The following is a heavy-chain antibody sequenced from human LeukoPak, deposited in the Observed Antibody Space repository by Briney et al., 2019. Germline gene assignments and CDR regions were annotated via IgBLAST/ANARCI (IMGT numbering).Heavy chain of an antibody. Sequence: GASVKVSCKASEYTFTGYYMHWVRQALRQGVEWMGWINPNSGGTNYAQKFQGRVTMTRDTSISTAYMELTRLTSDDTAVYYCARLLEHYYFDASGYYDDDYWGQGTPIIVSS. CDR3: ARLLEHYYFDASGYYDDDY. CDR2: INPNSGGT. CDR1: EYTFTGYY. V-gene: IGHV1-2*02. D-gene: IGHD3-22*01. J-gene: IGHJ4*02.